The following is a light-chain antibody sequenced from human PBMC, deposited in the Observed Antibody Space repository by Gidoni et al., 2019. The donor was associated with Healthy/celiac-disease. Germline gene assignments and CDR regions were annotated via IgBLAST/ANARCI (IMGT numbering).Light chain of an antibody. CDR1: QSISSY. CDR3: QQCYSTPWT. V-gene: IGKV1-39*01. J-gene: IGKJ1*01. CDR2: AAS. Sequence: DIQMIKSPSSLSASVGDRVTITCRASQSISSYLNWYQQKPGKAPKLLIYAASSLQSGVPSRFSGSGSGTDFTLTISSLQPEDFATYYCQQCYSTPWTFGQGTKVEIK.